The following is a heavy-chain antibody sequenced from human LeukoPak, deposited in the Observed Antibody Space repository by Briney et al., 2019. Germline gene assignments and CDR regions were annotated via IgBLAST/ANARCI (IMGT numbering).Heavy chain of an antibody. CDR2: IYYTGST. CDR1: DGSISTSDYY. D-gene: IGHD3-22*01. V-gene: IGHV4-61*05. CDR3: ARGIDRNGYQLKGFDP. J-gene: IGHJ5*02. Sequence: PSETLSLTCTVSDGSISTSDYYWGWIRQPPGKGLEWIGYIYYTGSTNYNPSLKSRVTISIDTSKNQFSVKLSSVTAADTAVYYCARGIDRNGYQLKGFDPWGQGTLVAVSS.